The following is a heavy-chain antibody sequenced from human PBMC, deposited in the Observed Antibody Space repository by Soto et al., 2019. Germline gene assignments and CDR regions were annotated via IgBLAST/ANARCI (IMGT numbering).Heavy chain of an antibody. Sequence: SETLSLTCTVSGGSISSSSYYWGWIRQPPGKGLEWIGSIYHTGSTYYSPSLKSRVAISVDTSKNQFSLKLSSVTAADSAVYYCARQSLSQMGWFDPWGQGTLVTVSS. J-gene: IGHJ5*02. CDR2: IYHTGST. CDR1: GGSISSSSYY. V-gene: IGHV4-39*01. CDR3: ARQSLSQMGWFDP. D-gene: IGHD2-8*01.